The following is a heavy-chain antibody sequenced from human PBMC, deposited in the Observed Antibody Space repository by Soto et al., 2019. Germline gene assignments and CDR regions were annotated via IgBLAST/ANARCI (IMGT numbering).Heavy chain of an antibody. J-gene: IGHJ6*02. V-gene: IGHV3-23*01. CDR2: ISGNGADT. CDR1: GFTFSSYA. Sequence: PGGSLRLSCAASGFTFSSYAMSWVRQAPGKGLEWVSAISGNGADTSYADSVRGRFTISRDNSKNTVDLQMNSLRPEDTAVYYCAKILSTVTTYYYGMDFWGQGTTVTVSS. D-gene: IGHD4-17*01. CDR3: AKILSTVTTYYYGMDF.